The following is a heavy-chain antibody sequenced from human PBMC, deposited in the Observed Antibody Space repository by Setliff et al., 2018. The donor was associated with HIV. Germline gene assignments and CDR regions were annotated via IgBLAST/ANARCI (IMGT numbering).Heavy chain of an antibody. CDR1: GYTFTSYF. V-gene: IGHV1-46*01. CDR2: IDPNGGAT. D-gene: IGHD2-2*01. J-gene: IGHJ1*01. Sequence: GASVKVSCKAFGYTFTSYFLHWVRQAPGQGLEWLGIIDPNGGATNNAQKLQGRVTITADKSTSTVYMELRSLRSEDSAVYYCVRACDQDFQHWGQGTVVTVSS. CDR3: VRACDQDFQH.